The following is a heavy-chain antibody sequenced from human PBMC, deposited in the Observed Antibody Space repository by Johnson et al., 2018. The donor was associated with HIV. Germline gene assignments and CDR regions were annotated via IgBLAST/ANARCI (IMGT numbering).Heavy chain of an antibody. CDR1: GFTFSSYG. CDR3: ARDAMYYYDRKSRGAFDI. J-gene: IGHJ3*02. V-gene: IGHV3-30*03. Sequence: VQLVESGGGVVQPGRSLRLSCAASGFTFSSYGMHWVRQAPGKGLEWVAVISYDGSNKYYADSVKGRFTISRDNSKNTLYLQMNSLRAGDTAVYYCARDAMYYYDRKSRGAFDIWGQGTMVTVSS. D-gene: IGHD3-22*01. CDR2: ISYDGSNK.